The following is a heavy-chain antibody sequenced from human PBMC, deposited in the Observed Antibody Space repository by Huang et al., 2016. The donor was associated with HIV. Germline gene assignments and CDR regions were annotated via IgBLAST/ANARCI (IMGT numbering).Heavy chain of an antibody. CDR1: GGSLRGYY. V-gene: IGHV4-34*02. D-gene: IGHD3-10*01. CDR2: INHLGSS. Sequence: QVHLQQWGAGLLKSAETLSLTCAVYGGSLRGYYWSWLRQTPGKGLEWIGEINHLGSSNYNPVLKSRVSISRDGSKKQFSLKLRSISDADTAVYFCARDATKNPRGWFDPWGQGTLVTVSS. CDR3: ARDATKNPRGWFDP. J-gene: IGHJ5*02.